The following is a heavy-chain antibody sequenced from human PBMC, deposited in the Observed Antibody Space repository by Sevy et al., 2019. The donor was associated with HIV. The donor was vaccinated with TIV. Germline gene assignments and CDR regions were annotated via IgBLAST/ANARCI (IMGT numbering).Heavy chain of an antibody. CDR1: GGSISSYY. Sequence: SETLSLTCTVSGGSISSYYWSWIRQPPGKGLEWIGYIYYSGSTNYNPSLKSRVTISVDTSKNQFSLKLSSVTAADTAVYYCARSKLGTYYYDSSGYYGEFDYWDQGTLVTVSS. CDR2: IYYSGST. CDR3: ARSKLGTYYYDSSGYYGEFDY. J-gene: IGHJ4*02. D-gene: IGHD3-22*01. V-gene: IGHV4-59*01.